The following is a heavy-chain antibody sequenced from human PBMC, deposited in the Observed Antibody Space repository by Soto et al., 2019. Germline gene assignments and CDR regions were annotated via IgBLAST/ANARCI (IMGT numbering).Heavy chain of an antibody. Sequence: SGGSLRLSCAASGFTFSSYGMHWVRQAPGKGLEWVAVISYDGSNKYYADSVKGRFTISRDNSKNTLYLQMNSLRAEDTAVYYCAKDALAVASFLDDWGQGTLVTVSS. CDR3: AKDALAVASFLDD. V-gene: IGHV3-30*18. D-gene: IGHD6-19*01. CDR1: GFTFSSYG. CDR2: ISYDGSNK. J-gene: IGHJ4*02.